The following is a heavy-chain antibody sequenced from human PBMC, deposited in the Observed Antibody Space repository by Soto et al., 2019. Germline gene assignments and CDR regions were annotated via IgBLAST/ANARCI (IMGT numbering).Heavy chain of an antibody. CDR1: GGSISSSSCY. J-gene: IGHJ4*02. V-gene: IGHV4-39*01. CDR2: IYYSGST. D-gene: IGHD3-22*01. Sequence: SVTMCVTCTVSGGSISSSSCYWGWNSQPPGKGLEWIGSIYYSGSTYYNPSLKSRVTISVDTSKNQFSLKLSSVTAADTAVYYCARHGMDYYDSSGYYYSPYYFDYWGQGTLVTVSS. CDR3: ARHGMDYYDSSGYYYSPYYFDY.